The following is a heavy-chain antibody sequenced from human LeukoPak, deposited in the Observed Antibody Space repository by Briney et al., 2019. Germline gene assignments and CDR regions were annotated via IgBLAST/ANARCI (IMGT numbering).Heavy chain of an antibody. D-gene: IGHD4-17*01. CDR3: TRLGDYGGNPGY. J-gene: IGHJ4*02. CDR1: GFTVSSYY. V-gene: IGHV3-66*01. CDR2: IYSGGST. Sequence: PGGSLRLSCATSGFTVSSYYMGWVRQTPGKGLECVSIIYSGGSTYYADSVKGRFTISRDNSKNTLYLQMHSLRADDTAVYHCTRLGDYGGNPGYWGQGTLVTVSS.